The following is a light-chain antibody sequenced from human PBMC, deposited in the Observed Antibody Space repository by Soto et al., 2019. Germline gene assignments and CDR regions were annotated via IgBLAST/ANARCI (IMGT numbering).Light chain of an antibody. CDR2: DAS. CDR3: QQYGSSLIT. Sequence: EIVLTQSPGTLSLSQGERATLACRASQSVSSSYLAGYQQKPGQVPRLLIHDASSRATGIPDRFRGSGSGTDFTLTISRPETEDFAVYYCQQYGSSLITFGQGTRLEIK. V-gene: IGKV3-20*01. CDR1: QSVSSSY. J-gene: IGKJ5*01.